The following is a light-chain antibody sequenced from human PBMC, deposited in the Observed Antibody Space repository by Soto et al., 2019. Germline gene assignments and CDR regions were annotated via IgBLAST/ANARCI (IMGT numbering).Light chain of an antibody. CDR2: LNNDGSH. Sequence: QLVLTQSPSASASLGASVKLTCTLSTGHSHYAVAWHQQQAEKGPRFLMKLNNDGSHYRGDGIPDRFSGSSSGTERYLTISRLRSDDEADYFCQTWGTGINWVFGAGTKLTVL. J-gene: IGLJ3*02. V-gene: IGLV4-69*01. CDR1: TGHSHYA. CDR3: QTWGTGINWV.